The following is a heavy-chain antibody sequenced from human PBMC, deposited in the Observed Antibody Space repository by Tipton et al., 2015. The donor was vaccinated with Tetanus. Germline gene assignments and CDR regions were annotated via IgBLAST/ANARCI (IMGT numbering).Heavy chain of an antibody. CDR3: ARKIVGFGETFDY. J-gene: IGHJ4*02. Sequence: TLSLTCTVSGGSISSYYWSWIRQPPGKGLEWIGYTYYSGSTNYNPSLKSRVTISVDTSKNQFSLKLTSVTAADTAVYYCARKIVGFGETFDYGGQGTLVTVSS. V-gene: IGHV4-59*12. CDR2: TYYSGST. D-gene: IGHD2/OR15-2a*01. CDR1: GGSISSYY.